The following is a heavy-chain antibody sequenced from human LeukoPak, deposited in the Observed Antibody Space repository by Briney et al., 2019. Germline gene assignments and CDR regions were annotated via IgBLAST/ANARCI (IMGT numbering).Heavy chain of an antibody. D-gene: IGHD6-19*01. CDR1: GGSISSCY. CDR2: IYYSGST. V-gene: IGHV4-59*01. CDR3: ARVKSSGWGIGFAY. Sequence: SETLSLTCTVSGGSISSCYWSWIRQPPGKGLEWIGNIYYSGSTNYNPSLKSRVTISVDTSKNQFSLKLSSVTAADTAVYYCARVKSSGWGIGFAYWGQGTLVTVSS. J-gene: IGHJ4*02.